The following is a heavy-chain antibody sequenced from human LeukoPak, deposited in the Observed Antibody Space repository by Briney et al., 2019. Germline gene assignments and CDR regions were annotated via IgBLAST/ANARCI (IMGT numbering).Heavy chain of an antibody. Sequence: SETLSLTCTVSGGSISSYYWSWIRQPAGNGLEWIGRIYTSGSTNYSPSLKSRVTMSVDTSKNQFSLKLSSVTAADTAVYYCARHSAISGSYGEDYFDYWGQGTLVTVSS. CDR1: GGSISSYY. J-gene: IGHJ4*02. CDR3: ARHSAISGSYGEDYFDY. V-gene: IGHV4-4*07. CDR2: IYTSGST. D-gene: IGHD1-26*01.